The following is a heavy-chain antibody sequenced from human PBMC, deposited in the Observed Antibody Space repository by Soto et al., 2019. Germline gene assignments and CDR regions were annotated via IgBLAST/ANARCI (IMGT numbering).Heavy chain of an antibody. CDR1: GFTFTNYA. CDR2: ITGSGDST. CDR3: AKDISPFDY. Sequence: EVRLLESGGGLAQPGGSLRLSCSTSGFTFTNYAMSWVRQAPGKGLEWVSGITGSGDSTYYADSVKGRFTISRDNSKNTLYLQMNSLRAEDTAVYYCAKDISPFDYWGQGTLVTVSS. V-gene: IGHV3-23*01. J-gene: IGHJ4*02.